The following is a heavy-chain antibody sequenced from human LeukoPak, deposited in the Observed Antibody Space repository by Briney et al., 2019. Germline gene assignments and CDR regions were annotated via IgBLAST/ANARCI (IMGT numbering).Heavy chain of an antibody. CDR2: INPNSGGT. J-gene: IGHJ5*02. CDR3: ARAALYYDSSGYYYP. D-gene: IGHD3-22*01. CDR1: GYTFTGYY. V-gene: IGHV1-2*02. Sequence: GASVKVSCKASGYTFTGYYMHWVRQAPGQGLEWMGWINPNSGGTNYAQKFQGRVTMTRDTSISTAYMELSRLRSDDTAVYYCARAALYYDSSGYYYPWGQGTLVTVSS.